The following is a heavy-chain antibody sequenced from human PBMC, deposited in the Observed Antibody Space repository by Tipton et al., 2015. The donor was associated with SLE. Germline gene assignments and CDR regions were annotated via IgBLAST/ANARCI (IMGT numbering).Heavy chain of an antibody. V-gene: IGHV3-23*01. CDR1: GFTFSSYD. CDR3: ANINHGSPAAWGY. Sequence: SLRLSCAASGFTFSSYDMTWVRQAPGKGLEWVAGVSGDGHNTYYADSVKGRFTISRDNFKNTLFLQMNSLRVEDTALYYCANINHGSPAAWGYWGQGPLVTVSS. J-gene: IGHJ4*02. D-gene: IGHD1-26*01. CDR2: VSGDGHNT.